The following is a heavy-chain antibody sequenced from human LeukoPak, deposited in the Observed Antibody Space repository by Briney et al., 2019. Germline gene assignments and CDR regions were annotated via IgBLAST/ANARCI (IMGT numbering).Heavy chain of an antibody. CDR3: ARRSITMVRGVIPGPGGVDY. Sequence: GGSLRLSCAASGFTFSSYSMNWVRQAPGKGLEWVSYISSSSSTIYYADSVKGRFTISRDNAKNSLYLQMNSLRAEDTAVYYCARRSITMVRGVIPGPGGVDYWGQGTLVTVSS. V-gene: IGHV3-48*04. J-gene: IGHJ4*02. CDR2: ISSSSSTI. CDR1: GFTFSSYS. D-gene: IGHD3-10*01.